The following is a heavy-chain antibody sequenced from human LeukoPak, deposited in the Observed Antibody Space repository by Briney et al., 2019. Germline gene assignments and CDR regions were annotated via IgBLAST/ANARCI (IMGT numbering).Heavy chain of an antibody. D-gene: IGHD3-3*01. CDR3: ARVNVLRFLEWPPDAFDI. CDR2: IYTSGNT. CDR1: GSSISSGSYY. Sequence: PSQTLSLTCTVTGSSISSGSYYWSWIRQPAGRGLEWIGRIYTSGNTNYNPSLKSRVTISVDTSKNQFSLKLSSVTAAGTAVYYCARVNVLRFLEWPPDAFDIWGQGTMVTVSS. J-gene: IGHJ3*02. V-gene: IGHV4-61*02.